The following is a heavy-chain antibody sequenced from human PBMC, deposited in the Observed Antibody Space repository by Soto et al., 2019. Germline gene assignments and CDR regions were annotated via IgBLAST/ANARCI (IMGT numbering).Heavy chain of an antibody. D-gene: IGHD3-10*01. V-gene: IGHV3-23*01. Sequence: GGSLRLSCAASGFTFSSYAMSWVRQAPGKGLEWVSAISGSGGSTYYADSVKGRFTISRDNSKNTLYLQMNSLRAEDTAVYFCRGTRQYYYGSGSYTDYFDYWGQGTLVTVSS. CDR2: ISGSGGST. CDR1: GFTFSSYA. J-gene: IGHJ4*02. CDR3: RGTRQYYYGSGSYTDYFDY.